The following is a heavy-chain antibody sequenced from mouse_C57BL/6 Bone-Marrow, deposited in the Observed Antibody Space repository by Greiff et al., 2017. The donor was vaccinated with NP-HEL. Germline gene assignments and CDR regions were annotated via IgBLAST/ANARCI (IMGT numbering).Heavy chain of an antibody. V-gene: IGHV1-15*01. J-gene: IGHJ3*01. Sequence: QVQLQQSGAELVRPGASVTLSCKASGYTFTDYEMHWVKQTPVHGLEWIGAIDPETGGTAYNQKFKGKAILTADQSSSTAYMELRSLTSEDSAVYYCTRYDDGYYVSFAYWGQGTLVTVSA. CDR3: TRYDDGYYVSFAY. D-gene: IGHD2-3*01. CDR2: IDPETGGT. CDR1: GYTFTDYE.